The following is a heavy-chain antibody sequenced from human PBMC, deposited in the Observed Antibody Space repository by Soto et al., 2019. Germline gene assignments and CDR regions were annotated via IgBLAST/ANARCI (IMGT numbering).Heavy chain of an antibody. D-gene: IGHD2-15*01. CDR1: GVTFDNYA. CDR3: ARGLRTGNYGMDV. CDR2: IIPMFETV. J-gene: IGHJ6*02. V-gene: IGHV1-69*13. Sequence: SVKVSCKDSGVTFDNYAVSWVRQAPGQGLEWMGGIIPMFETVNYAQRFQGRLTIAADESTSTAYMELTSLTSADTAIYFCARGLRTGNYGMDVWGQGTTVTVSS.